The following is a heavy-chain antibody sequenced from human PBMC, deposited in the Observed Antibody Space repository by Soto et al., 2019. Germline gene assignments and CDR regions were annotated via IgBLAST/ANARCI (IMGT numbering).Heavy chain of an antibody. CDR2: INHSGST. J-gene: IGHJ4*02. Sequence: SETLSLTCAVYGWSFSGYYWSWIRQPPGKGLEWIGEINHSGSTNYNPSLKSRVTISVDTSKNQFSLKLSSVTAADTAVYYCARGSNEYSSSSVDFDYWGQGTLVTVSS. CDR3: ARGSNEYSSSSVDFDY. CDR1: GWSFSGYY. V-gene: IGHV4-34*01. D-gene: IGHD6-6*01.